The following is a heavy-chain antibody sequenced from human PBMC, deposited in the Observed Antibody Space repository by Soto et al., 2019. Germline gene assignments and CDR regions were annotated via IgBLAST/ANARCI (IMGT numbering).Heavy chain of an antibody. D-gene: IGHD6-6*01. CDR1: GYIFTNYG. CDR2: ISANNGHT. V-gene: IGHV1-18*04. CDR3: ARDERYSSSYNPGGPLVYIMDV. Sequence: VQLVQSGAEVKKPGASVKVSCKASGYIFTNYGISWVRQAPGQGLEWMGWISANNGHTDFAQKLQGRVTMTTDTSSSTAFMELRSLRSDDTAMYYCARDERYSSSYNPGGPLVYIMDVWGHGTTVTVSS. J-gene: IGHJ6*02.